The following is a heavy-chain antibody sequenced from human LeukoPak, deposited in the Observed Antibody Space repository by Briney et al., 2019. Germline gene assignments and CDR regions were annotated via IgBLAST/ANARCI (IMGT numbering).Heavy chain of an antibody. CDR3: ARGSSRKGHVYGMDV. Sequence: GGSLRLSCAASGFTFSSYAMHWVRQAPGKGLEYVSAISSNGGSTYYANSVKGRFTISRDNSKNTLYLQMGSLRAEDMAVCYCARGSSRKGHVYGMDVWGQGTTVTVSS. CDR1: GFTFSSYA. V-gene: IGHV3-64*01. CDR2: ISSNGGST. D-gene: IGHD6-6*01. J-gene: IGHJ6*02.